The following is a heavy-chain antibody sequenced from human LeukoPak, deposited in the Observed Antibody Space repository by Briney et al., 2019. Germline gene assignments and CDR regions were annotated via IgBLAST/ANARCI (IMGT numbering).Heavy chain of an antibody. D-gene: IGHD5-12*01. Sequence: ASVKVSCTASGYTFTSYGISWVRRAPGQGLEWMGYIGAYIGDTNYAQKFQGRVTMTTDTSTTTVYMELRSLRSDDTAVYYCARDRGYRPDAFDIWGQGTMVTVSS. J-gene: IGHJ3*02. CDR2: IGAYIGDT. CDR3: ARDRGYRPDAFDI. CDR1: GYTFTSYG. V-gene: IGHV1-18*01.